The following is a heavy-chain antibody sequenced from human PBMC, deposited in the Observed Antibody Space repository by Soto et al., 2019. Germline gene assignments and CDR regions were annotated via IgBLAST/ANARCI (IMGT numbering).Heavy chain of an antibody. CDR1: GYTFISYG. J-gene: IGHJ4*02. D-gene: IGHD2-2*01. Sequence: GASVKVSCKASGYTFISYGISWVRQAPGQGLEWMGWISAYNGNTNYAQKLQGRVTMTTDTPTSTAYMELRSLRSDDTAVYYCAREGYCSSASCYSGFDYWGLGTLVTVSS. CDR3: AREGYCSSASCYSGFDY. CDR2: ISAYNGNT. V-gene: IGHV1-18*04.